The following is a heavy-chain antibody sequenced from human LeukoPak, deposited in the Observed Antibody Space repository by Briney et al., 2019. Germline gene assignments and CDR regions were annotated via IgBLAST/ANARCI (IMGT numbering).Heavy chain of an antibody. J-gene: IGHJ3*02. CDR2: MNPNSGNT. CDR1: GYTFTSYD. V-gene: IGHV1-8*03. Sequence: ASVKVSCKASGYTFTSYDINWVRQATGQGLEWMGWMNPNSGNTGYAQKFQGRVTITRNTSKSTAYMELSSLRSEDTAVYYCARGHTADDAFDIWGQGTMVTVSS. CDR3: ARGHTADDAFDI.